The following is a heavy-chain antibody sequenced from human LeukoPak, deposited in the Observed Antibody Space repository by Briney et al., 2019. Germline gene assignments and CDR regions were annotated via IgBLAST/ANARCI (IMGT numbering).Heavy chain of an antibody. CDR2: INPNSCGT. Sequence: GVSVKVSCKASRYTFTGYYMLWVRQAPGQGLEWLGWINPNSCGTNYALKFQGRVTMTRDTSISTDYMEPSSVRSDDRGVYCCWRDQTRAYYYESSGYHFDYWGQGTLVTVSS. D-gene: IGHD3-22*01. J-gene: IGHJ4*02. V-gene: IGHV1-2*02. CDR3: WRDQTRAYYYESSGYHFDY. CDR1: RYTFTGYY.